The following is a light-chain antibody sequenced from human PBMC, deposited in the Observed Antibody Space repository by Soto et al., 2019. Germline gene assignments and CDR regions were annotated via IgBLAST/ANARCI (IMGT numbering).Light chain of an antibody. J-gene: IGKJ1*01. CDR1: QSITSY. CDR2: AAS. V-gene: IGKV1-39*01. CDR3: QQSYSTPRT. Sequence: DIQMTQSPSSLSASVGDRVTITCRASQSITSYLNWYQQKPGKAPKLLIYAASSLKSGVPSRSSGSGSGTDFSLIICSLQPYDFATYYCQQSYSTPRTFGQGIKVEIK.